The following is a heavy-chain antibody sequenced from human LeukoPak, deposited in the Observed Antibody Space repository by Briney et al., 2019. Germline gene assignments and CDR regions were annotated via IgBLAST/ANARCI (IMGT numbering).Heavy chain of an antibody. Sequence: GGSLRLSCAASGFTFSSYWMTWVRQAPGKGLQWVANIKTDGSEKYYVDSVKGRFTISRDNAKNSLYLQMNSLRAEDTAVYYCATYSSLNRREFQYWGQGTLLTVSS. CDR1: GFTFSSYW. CDR2: IKTDGSEK. J-gene: IGHJ1*01. CDR3: ATYSSLNRREFQY. V-gene: IGHV3-7*01. D-gene: IGHD3-22*01.